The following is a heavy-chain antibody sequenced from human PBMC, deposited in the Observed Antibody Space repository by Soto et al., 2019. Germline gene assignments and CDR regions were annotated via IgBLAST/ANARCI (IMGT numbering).Heavy chain of an antibody. Sequence: QVQLVESGGGVVQPGRSLRLSCAASGFTFSSYAMHWVRQAPGKGLEWVAVISYDGSNKYYADSVKGRFTISRDNSKNTLYLQMNSLRAEDTAVYYGARDRLKYNGNDFPYYSYGMDVWGQGTTVTVSS. CDR3: ARDRLKYNGNDFPYYSYGMDV. CDR1: GFTFSSYA. CDR2: ISYDGSNK. J-gene: IGHJ6*02. D-gene: IGHD1-1*01. V-gene: IGHV3-30-3*01.